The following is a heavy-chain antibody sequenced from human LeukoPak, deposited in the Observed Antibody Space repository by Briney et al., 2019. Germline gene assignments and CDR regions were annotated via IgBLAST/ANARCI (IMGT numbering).Heavy chain of an antibody. Sequence: KSSETLSFTCTVSGGSISSDYWSWIRQPPGKGLEWIGYVYYSGSTNYNPSLKSRVTISVDTSKNQFSLKLSSVTAADTAVYYCAGGPNNYYFDYWGQGTLVTVSS. CDR2: VYYSGST. CDR3: AGGPNNYYFDY. D-gene: IGHD1/OR15-1a*01. CDR1: GGSISSDY. J-gene: IGHJ4*02. V-gene: IGHV4-59*01.